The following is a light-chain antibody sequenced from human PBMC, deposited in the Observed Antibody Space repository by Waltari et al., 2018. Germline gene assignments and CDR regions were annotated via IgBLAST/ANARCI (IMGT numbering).Light chain of an antibody. CDR2: RIN. V-gene: IGLV1-47*01. Sequence: QSVLTHPPSASATPGQRVTIPCPGSNSNIGSDNVYWYQHLPRAAPKLLIYRINQRPARIPERFSGSDSGTAASLAVSVRRCEDDGDYYCVRWDASLSGYVVGTGTQVVVL. CDR3: VRWDASLSGYV. J-gene: IGLJ1*01. CDR1: NSNIGSDN.